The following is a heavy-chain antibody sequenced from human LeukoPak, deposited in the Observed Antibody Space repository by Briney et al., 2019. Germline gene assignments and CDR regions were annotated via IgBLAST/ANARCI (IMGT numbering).Heavy chain of an antibody. CDR1: GFTFGDYA. CDR2: IRSKAYGGTT. D-gene: IGHD3-16*01. J-gene: IGHJ4*02. V-gene: IGHV3-49*04. Sequence: PGRSLRLSCTASGFTFGDYAMNWVGQAPGKGLEWVGFIRSKAYGGTTQYAASVKGRFTISRDDSKSIAYLQMSSLKTEVTAVYYCTRVLGGDDFDYWGQGTLVTVSS. CDR3: TRVLGGDDFDY.